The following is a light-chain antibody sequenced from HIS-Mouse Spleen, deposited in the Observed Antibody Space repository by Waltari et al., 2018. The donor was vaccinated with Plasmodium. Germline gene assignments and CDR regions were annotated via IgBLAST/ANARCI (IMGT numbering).Light chain of an antibody. J-gene: IGKJ4*02. Sequence: EIVLIQSPATLSLSPGQSATLPCRASQSVSNYLAWYQQNPGQPPTLLIYDASNRATAIPARFSGSGSETDFTLTISSLEPEDFAVYDCQQRSNWPRVLTFGGGTKVEIK. CDR3: QQRSNWPRVLT. CDR1: QSVSNY. V-gene: IGKV3-11*01. CDR2: DAS.